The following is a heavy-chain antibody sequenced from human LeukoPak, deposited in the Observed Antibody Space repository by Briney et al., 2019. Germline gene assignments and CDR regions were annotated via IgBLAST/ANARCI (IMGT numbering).Heavy chain of an antibody. J-gene: IGHJ4*02. V-gene: IGHV3-23*01. CDR1: GFIFSSYS. CDR3: AKDRSWHGLEY. Sequence: GGSLRLSCAASGFIFSSYSMSWVRQAPGKGLEWVSVITGSGGNTYYADSVKGRFTISKDNSKNTVYLQMDSLRGEDTAVYYCAKDRSWHGLEYWGQGALVTVSS. D-gene: IGHD3-16*02. CDR2: ITGSGGNT.